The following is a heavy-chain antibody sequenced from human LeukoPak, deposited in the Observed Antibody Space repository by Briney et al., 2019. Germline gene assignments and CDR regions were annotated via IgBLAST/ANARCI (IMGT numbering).Heavy chain of an antibody. CDR3: ARDCSSTSCRGRIFDV. CDR2: IGRSGSTI. Sequence: PGGSLRLSCAASGFTFSSYGMHWVRQAPGKGLEWVSYIGRSGSTIYYADSEKGRFTISRDNAENSLYLQMNSLRAEDTAVYYCARDCSSTSCRGRIFDVWGQGTMVTVSS. V-gene: IGHV3-48*04. J-gene: IGHJ3*01. D-gene: IGHD2-2*01. CDR1: GFTFSSYG.